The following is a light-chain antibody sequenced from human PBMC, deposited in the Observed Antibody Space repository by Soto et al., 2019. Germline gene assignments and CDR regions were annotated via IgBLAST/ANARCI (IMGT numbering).Light chain of an antibody. CDR3: QQYNSCPWT. V-gene: IGKV1-5*01. J-gene: IGKJ1*01. CDR2: DAS. CDR1: QSISSW. Sequence: DIQMSLSPSTLPASVGDRVTITCRASQSISSWLAWYQQKPGKAPKLLIYDASSVESGVPSRFSGSGSGTEVTLTISSLQPDDFATYYCQQYNSCPWTFGQGTKVEIK.